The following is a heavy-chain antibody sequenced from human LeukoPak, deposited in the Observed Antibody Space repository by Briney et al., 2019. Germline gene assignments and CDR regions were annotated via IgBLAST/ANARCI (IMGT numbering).Heavy chain of an antibody. CDR2: LNTDGSST. D-gene: IGHD3-22*01. CDR1: GFTFSSYW. Sequence: GGSLRLSCAASGFTFSSYWMHWVRQAPGEGLVWVSRLNTDGSSTTYADSVKGRFTISRDNSKNTLYLQMNSLRAEDTAVYYCAKDRGYYYDSSGYYRMDAFDIWGQGTMVTVSS. V-gene: IGHV3-74*01. CDR3: AKDRGYYYDSSGYYRMDAFDI. J-gene: IGHJ3*02.